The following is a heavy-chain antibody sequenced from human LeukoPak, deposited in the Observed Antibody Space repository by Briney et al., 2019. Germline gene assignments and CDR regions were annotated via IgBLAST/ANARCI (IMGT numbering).Heavy chain of an antibody. CDR3: ARGSYTVGVQLGDYYYYYMDA. CDR2: MNPNSGNT. V-gene: IGHV1-8*03. D-gene: IGHD1-26*01. CDR1: GYTFTSYD. Sequence: ASVKVSCKASGYTFTSYDINWVRQATGQGLEWMGWMNPNSGNTGYAQKFQGRVTITRNTSISTAYMELSSLRSEDTAVYYCARGSYTVGVQLGDYYYYYMDAWGKGTTVTISS. J-gene: IGHJ6*03.